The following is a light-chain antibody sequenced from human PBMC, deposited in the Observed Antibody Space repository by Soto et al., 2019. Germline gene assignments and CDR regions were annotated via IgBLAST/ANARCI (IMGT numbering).Light chain of an antibody. CDR3: CSYAGSSTDV. CDR1: SSDVGSYNL. V-gene: IGLV2-23*02. J-gene: IGLJ1*01. Sequence: QSVLNQPASVSGSPGQSITISCTGTSSDVGSYNLVSWYQQHPGKAPKLMIYEVSKRPSGVSNRFSGSKSGNTASLTISGLQAEDEADYYCCSYAGSSTDVFGTGTKVTVL. CDR2: EVS.